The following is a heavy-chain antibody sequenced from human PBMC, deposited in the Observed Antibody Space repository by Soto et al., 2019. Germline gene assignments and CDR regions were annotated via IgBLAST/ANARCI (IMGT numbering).Heavy chain of an antibody. CDR1: GFTFSSYA. CDR3: AKNVRGITIFGRMDV. CDR2: ISGGGGTT. J-gene: IGHJ6*02. D-gene: IGHD3-9*01. Sequence: EVQLLESGGGLVQPGGSLRLSCAASGFTFSSYAMSWVRQAPGKGLEWVSAISGGGGTTYYADSVKGRFTISRDNSKNTLYLQMNSMRAEDTAVYHSAKNVRGITIFGRMDVWGQGTTVTVSS. V-gene: IGHV3-23*01.